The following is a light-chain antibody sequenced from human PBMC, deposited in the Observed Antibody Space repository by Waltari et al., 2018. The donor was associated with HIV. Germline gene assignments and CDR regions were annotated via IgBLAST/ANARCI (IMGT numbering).Light chain of an antibody. J-gene: IGKJ2*01. Sequence: DIQMTQSPSSLSPSVGDRVTITCQASQDIKRYLNWYQQKPGKSPKLLIYDASDLETGVPPRFSGRGSGTDFTFTITNLQPEDFATYYCQQYETLPPMYTFGQGTKLEIK. CDR2: DAS. CDR1: QDIKRY. CDR3: QQYETLPPMYT. V-gene: IGKV1-33*01.